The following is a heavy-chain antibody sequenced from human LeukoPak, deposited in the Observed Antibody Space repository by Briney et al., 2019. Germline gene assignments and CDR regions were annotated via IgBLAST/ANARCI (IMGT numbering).Heavy chain of an antibody. Sequence: ASVKVSCKASGYTFTSYDINWVRQAPGQGLEWMGWMNPNSGNTGYAQKFQGRVTITTDESTSTAYMELSSLRSEDTAVYYCARDSSGYYYGVDYWGQGTLVTVSS. CDR1: GYTFTSYD. CDR2: MNPNSGNT. CDR3: ARDSSGYYYGVDY. D-gene: IGHD3-22*01. J-gene: IGHJ4*02. V-gene: IGHV1-8*03.